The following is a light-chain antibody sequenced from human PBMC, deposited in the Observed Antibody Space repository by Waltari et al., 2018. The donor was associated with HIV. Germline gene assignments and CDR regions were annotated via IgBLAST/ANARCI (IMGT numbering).Light chain of an antibody. V-gene: IGKV3-20*01. CDR2: GAF. CDR3: QQYGSSPFT. CDR1: QTISSSY. Sequence: EIVLTQSPGTLSLSPGERATLSCRASQTISSSYLAWYQQKPGQAPRLLIFGAFSRAPGIPDRFNGSGSGTDFTLTISRLEPEDFAMYYCQQYGSSPFTFGPGTKVDIK. J-gene: IGKJ3*01.